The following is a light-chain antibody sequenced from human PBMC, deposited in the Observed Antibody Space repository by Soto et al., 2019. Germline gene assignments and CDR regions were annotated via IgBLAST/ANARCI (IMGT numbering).Light chain of an antibody. CDR2: EVH. Sequence: QSALTQHASVSGSHGESITVSCFGSIRDIGSHNYVSWYRQYPGEAPRLLIYEVHYRPSGVSSRFSGSKSGNTASLTISGLQAADEADYYCASYLTTSPLEVVGTGTKLTVL. J-gene: IGLJ1*01. CDR1: IRDIGSHNY. V-gene: IGLV2-14*01. CDR3: ASYLTTSPLEV.